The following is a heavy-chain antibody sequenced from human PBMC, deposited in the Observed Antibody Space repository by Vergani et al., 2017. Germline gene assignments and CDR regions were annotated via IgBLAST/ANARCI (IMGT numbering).Heavy chain of an antibody. Sequence: EVQLVESGGGLVQPGESLKLSCATSGFTFTDSAIHWVRQTSGKGLEWIGRIRGKDYNYATVYAVSVKGRFIISRDDLKKTAYLQMNGLTTEDTAVYYCFFDFWAGFDSGDVWGKGTTVTVSS. J-gene: IGHJ6*04. CDR2: IRGKDYNYAT. CDR3: FFDFWAGFDSGDV. CDR1: GFTFTDSA. V-gene: IGHV3-73*02. D-gene: IGHD3/OR15-3a*01.